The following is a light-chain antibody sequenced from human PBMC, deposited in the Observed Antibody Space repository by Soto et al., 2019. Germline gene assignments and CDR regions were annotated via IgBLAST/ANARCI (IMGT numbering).Light chain of an antibody. CDR1: SSDVGGYNY. V-gene: IGLV2-14*01. CDR3: QSYDSSLSGYV. J-gene: IGLJ1*01. CDR2: KVS. Sequence: SVLTQPASVSGSPGQSITISCTGTSSDVGGYNYVSWYQQYPGRVPKLLIYKVSDRPSGISNRFSGSKSGNTASLTISGLQAEDEADYYCQSYDSSLSGYVFGTGTKVTV.